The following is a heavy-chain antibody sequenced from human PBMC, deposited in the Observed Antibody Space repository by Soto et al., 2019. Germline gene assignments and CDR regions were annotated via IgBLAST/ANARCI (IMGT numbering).Heavy chain of an antibody. Sequence: VQLMESGGGVVQPGRSLRLSCAASKFTFSNYGMHWVRQAPGKGLEWVALIWFDGSGQFYGDSVKGRFTISRDNSKNTLYLQMNNLRADDTAIYYCARGNDNSNYSLDSWGQGALVTVSA. CDR1: KFTFSNYG. D-gene: IGHD4-4*01. J-gene: IGHJ4*02. CDR2: IWFDGSGQ. CDR3: ARGNDNSNYSLDS. V-gene: IGHV3-33*01.